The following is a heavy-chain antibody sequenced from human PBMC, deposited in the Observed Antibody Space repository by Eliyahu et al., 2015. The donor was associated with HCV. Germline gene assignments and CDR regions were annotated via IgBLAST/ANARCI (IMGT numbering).Heavy chain of an antibody. CDR1: GFSLTNYW. V-gene: IGHV5-51*01. J-gene: IGHJ4*02. CDR2: VFLGDSDV. CDR3: ARYVGFSNSWFAVGDL. D-gene: IGHD6-13*01. Sequence: EVQLVQSGAEVKKPGESLKISCKGSGFSLTNYWIGWVRQEPGKGLEWMGIVFLGDSDVRYSPSFQGQVTISADTSTNAAYLQWSSLKASDTAIYYCARYVGFSNSWFAVGDLWGQGTLVTVSS.